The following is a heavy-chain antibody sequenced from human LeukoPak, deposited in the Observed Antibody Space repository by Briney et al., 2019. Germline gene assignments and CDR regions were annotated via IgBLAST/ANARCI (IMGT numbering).Heavy chain of an antibody. Sequence: PGRSLRLSCAASGFTFSSHDMHWVRQAPGKGLEWVAFISYDGGEKDYADSVKGRFTISRDNSRNTLYLQMNSLRAEDTAVYYCARGPSGYHNTGGQGTLVTVSS. CDR3: ARGPSGYHNT. J-gene: IGHJ4*02. CDR2: ISYDGGEK. V-gene: IGHV3-30*03. CDR1: GFTFSSHD. D-gene: IGHD5-12*01.